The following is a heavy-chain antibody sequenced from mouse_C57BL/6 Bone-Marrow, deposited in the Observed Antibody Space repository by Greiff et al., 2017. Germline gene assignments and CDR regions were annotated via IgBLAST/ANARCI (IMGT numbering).Heavy chain of an antibody. J-gene: IGHJ3*01. CDR1: GYAFSSSW. CDR2: IYPGDGDT. D-gene: IGHD1-1*01. V-gene: IGHV1-82*01. CDR3: ARSYCGSSSWFAY. Sequence: QVQLQQSGPELVKPGASVKISCKASGYAFSSSWMNWVKQRPGKGLEWIGRIYPGDGDTNYNGKFKGKATLTADKSSSTAYMQLSSLTSEDSAVYFCARSYCGSSSWFAYWGQGTLVTVAA.